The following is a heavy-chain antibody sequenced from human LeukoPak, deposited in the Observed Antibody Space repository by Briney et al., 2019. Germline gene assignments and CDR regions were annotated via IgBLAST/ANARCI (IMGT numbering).Heavy chain of an antibody. Sequence: ASVKVSCKAPGGTFSSYAISWVRQAPGQGLEWMGGIIPMFGTVNYAQKFQGRVTITTDESTSTAYMELSSLRSEDTAVYYCARGMTGTNPLDYWGQGTLVTVSS. CDR2: IIPMFGTV. D-gene: IGHD1-7*01. J-gene: IGHJ4*02. CDR1: GGTFSSYA. V-gene: IGHV1-69*05. CDR3: ARGMTGTNPLDY.